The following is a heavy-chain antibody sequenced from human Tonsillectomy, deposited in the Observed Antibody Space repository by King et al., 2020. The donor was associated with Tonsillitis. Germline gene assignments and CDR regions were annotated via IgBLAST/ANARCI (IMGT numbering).Heavy chain of an antibody. CDR3: AREYLSRGYYYDGMDV. CDR1: GFTFSSYG. D-gene: IGHD3-9*01. CDR2: IWYDGSNK. J-gene: IGHJ6*02. V-gene: IGHV3-33*01. Sequence: VQLVESGGGVVQPGRSLRLSCAASGFTFSSYGMHWVRQAPGKGLEWVAVIWYDGSNKYYGDSVKGRFTISRDNSKNTLYLQMNSLRAEDTAVYYCAREYLSRGYYYDGMDVWGQGTTVTVSS.